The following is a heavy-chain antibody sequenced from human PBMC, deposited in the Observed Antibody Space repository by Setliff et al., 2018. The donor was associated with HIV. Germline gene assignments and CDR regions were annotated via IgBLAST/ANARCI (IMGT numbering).Heavy chain of an antibody. CDR1: GYIFTSYY. V-gene: IGHV1-46*01. J-gene: IGHJ4*02. Sequence: ASVKVSCKASGYIFTSYYMHWVRQAPGQGLEWLGVINPSGGSTDYAQTFKDRVTMTKDTSTATVNMELSSLRSEDTAVYYCARVRYSSGWYDYWGQGTLVTVSS. CDR2: INPSGGST. D-gene: IGHD6-19*01. CDR3: ARVRYSSGWYDY.